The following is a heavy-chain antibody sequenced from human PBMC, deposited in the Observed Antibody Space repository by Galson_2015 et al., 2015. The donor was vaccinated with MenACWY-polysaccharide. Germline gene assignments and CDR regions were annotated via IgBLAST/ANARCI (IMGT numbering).Heavy chain of an antibody. V-gene: IGHV1-8*01. D-gene: IGHD2/OR15-2a*01. CDR1: GYNFNSYD. CDR2: MNPNSGNT. CDR3: ARWTSRGNPDGYLDY. Sequence: SCKASGYNFNSYDINWLRQATGQGLEWMGWMNPNSGNTGYAQKLQGRVTMTRDTSISTAYMELSSLTSEDTAVYYCARWTSRGNPDGYLDYWGHGTQVTVSS. J-gene: IGHJ4*01.